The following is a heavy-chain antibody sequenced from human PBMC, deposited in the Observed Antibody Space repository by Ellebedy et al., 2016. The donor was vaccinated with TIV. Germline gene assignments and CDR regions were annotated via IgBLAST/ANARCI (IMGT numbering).Heavy chain of an antibody. D-gene: IGHD3-22*01. CDR1: GYTFTGYY. V-gene: IGHV1-2*02. J-gene: IGHJ4*02. CDR2: INPNSGGT. CDR3: ARSLRTIGVARFDY. Sequence: ASVKVSCKASGYTFTGYYMHWVRQAPGQGLEWMGWINPNSGGTNYAQKFQGRVTMTRDTSISTAYMELRSLRSDDTAVYYCARSLRTIGVARFDYWGQGTLVTVSS.